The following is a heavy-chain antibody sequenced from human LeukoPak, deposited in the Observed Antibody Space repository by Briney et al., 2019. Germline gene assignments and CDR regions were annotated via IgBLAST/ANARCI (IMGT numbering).Heavy chain of an antibody. CDR3: ARDRYDILTMFDY. D-gene: IGHD3-9*01. Sequence: ASVKVSCKASGYTFTSYYMHWVRQAPGQGLEWMGIINPSGGSTSYAQKFQGRVTMTRDTSTNTVYMELSSLRSDDTAVYYCARDRYDILTMFDYWGQGTLVTVSS. J-gene: IGHJ4*02. V-gene: IGHV1-46*01. CDR1: GYTFTSYY. CDR2: INPSGGST.